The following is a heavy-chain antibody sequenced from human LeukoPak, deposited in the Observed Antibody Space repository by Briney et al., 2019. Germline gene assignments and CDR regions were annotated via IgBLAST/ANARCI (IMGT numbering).Heavy chain of an antibody. V-gene: IGHV4-31*03. Sequence: SETLSLTCTVSGGSISSGGYYWSWLRQHPGKGLEWIGYIYYSGSTYYYPSLKSRATISVDTSKNQFSLKLSSVTAADTAVYYCARSRYSSSLWGQGTLVTVSS. CDR2: IYYSGST. CDR3: ARSRYSSSL. CDR1: GGSISSGGYY. D-gene: IGHD6-13*01. J-gene: IGHJ4*02.